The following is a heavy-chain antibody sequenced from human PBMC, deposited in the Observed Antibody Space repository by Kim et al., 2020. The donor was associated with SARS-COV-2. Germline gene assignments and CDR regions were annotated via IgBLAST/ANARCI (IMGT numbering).Heavy chain of an antibody. Sequence: ADSVKGRFTISRDNSKNTLYLQMNSLRAEDTAVYYCARGAAAGRGNWFDPWGQGTLVTVSS. CDR3: ARGAAAGRGNWFDP. J-gene: IGHJ5*02. V-gene: IGHV3-30*01. D-gene: IGHD6-13*01.